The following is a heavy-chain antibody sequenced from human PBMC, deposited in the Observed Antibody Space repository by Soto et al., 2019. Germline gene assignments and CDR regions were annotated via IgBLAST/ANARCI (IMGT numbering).Heavy chain of an antibody. CDR2: ISSRSDSI. CDR1: VFIFTSYS. D-gene: IGHD6-19*01. CDR3: ARDRSADRFVQYFQH. J-gene: IGHJ1*01. V-gene: IGHV3-21*01. Sequence: PGRSLRLSCAASVFIFTSYSMVGVRQAPGKGLEWVSSISSRSDSIYYADSVGGRFTISRDNAQNSLYLQMNSLTSSDTAVYYCARDRSADRFVQYFQHWGPGTLVTVSS.